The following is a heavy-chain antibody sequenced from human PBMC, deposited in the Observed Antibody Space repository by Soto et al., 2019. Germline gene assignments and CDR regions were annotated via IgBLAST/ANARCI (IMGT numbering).Heavy chain of an antibody. CDR3: ARERSAAGTGWFEP. V-gene: IGHV1-3*01. CDR2: INAGNGNT. J-gene: IGHJ5*02. Sequence: ASVKVSCKASGYTFTSYAMHWVRQAPGQRLEWMGWINAGNGNTKYSQKFQGRVTITRDTSASTAYMELSSLRSEDTAVYYCARERSAAGTGWFEPWGQGTLVTVSS. CDR1: GYTFTSYA. D-gene: IGHD6-13*01.